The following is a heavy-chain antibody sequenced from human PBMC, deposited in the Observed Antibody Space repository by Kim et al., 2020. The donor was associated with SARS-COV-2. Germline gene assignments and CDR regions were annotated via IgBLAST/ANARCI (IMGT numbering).Heavy chain of an antibody. CDR2: ISGSGIIT. J-gene: IGHJ4*01. CDR3: AKRYCSGGSCYGTFDD. Sequence: GGSLRLSCAASGFTFSSYAMSWVRQAPGKGLEWVSGISGSGIITYHSDSVKGRFSISRDNSKNTLYLQMNSLRAEDTAVYYCAKRYCSGGSCYGTFDDWG. D-gene: IGHD2-15*01. CDR1: GFTFSSYA. V-gene: IGHV3-23*01.